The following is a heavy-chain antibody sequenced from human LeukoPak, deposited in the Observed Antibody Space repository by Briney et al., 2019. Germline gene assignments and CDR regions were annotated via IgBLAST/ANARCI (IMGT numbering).Heavy chain of an antibody. CDR3: ARDGRYCIITSCYGYYGMDV. Sequence: GGSLRLSCAASGFTVSSNYVSWVRQASGKGLECVSVIYSGGSTYYADSVKGRFTISRQNSKNTLDLQMNSLRPEDTAVYYCARDGRYCIITSCYGYYGMDVWGQGTTVTVSS. CDR2: IYSGGST. CDR1: GFTVSSNY. D-gene: IGHD2-2*01. V-gene: IGHV3-53*04. J-gene: IGHJ6*02.